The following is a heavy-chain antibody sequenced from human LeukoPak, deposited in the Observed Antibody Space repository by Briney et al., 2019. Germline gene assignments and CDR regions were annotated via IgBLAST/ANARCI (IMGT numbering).Heavy chain of an antibody. CDR3: ARDALHDYGDYVESY. J-gene: IGHJ4*02. Sequence: SETLSLTCTVPGGSISSYYWSWIRQPAGKGLEWIGRIYTSGSTNYNPSLKSRVTMSVDASKNQFSLKLSSVTAADTAVYYCARDALHDYGDYVESYWGQGTLVTVSS. V-gene: IGHV4-4*07. CDR1: GGSISSYY. D-gene: IGHD4-17*01. CDR2: IYTSGST.